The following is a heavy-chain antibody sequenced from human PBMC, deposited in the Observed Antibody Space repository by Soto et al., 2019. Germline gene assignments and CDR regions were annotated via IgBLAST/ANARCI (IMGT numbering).Heavy chain of an antibody. CDR1: GGSISSSSYY. V-gene: IGHV4-39*01. CDR3: ARQSYYGSGSYNY. CDR2: IYYSGST. J-gene: IGHJ4*02. Sequence: SETLSLTCTVSGGSISSSSYYWGWIRQPPGKGLEWIGSIYYSGSTYYNPSLKSRVTISVDTSKNQFSLKLSSVTAADTAVDYCARQSYYGSGSYNYWGQGTLVTVSS. D-gene: IGHD3-10*01.